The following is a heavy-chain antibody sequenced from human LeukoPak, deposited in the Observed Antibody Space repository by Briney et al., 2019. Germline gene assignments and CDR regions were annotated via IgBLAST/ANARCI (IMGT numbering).Heavy chain of an antibody. Sequence: GGSLRLSCAASGFTLSSYNMNWVRQAPGKGLEWVSSISSSSSYLFFADSVKGRFTISRDNTKNSLYLQMNSLRAEDTAVYYCARGRWFFAFDIWGQGTMVTVSS. CDR3: ARGRWFFAFDI. CDR1: GFTLSSYN. J-gene: IGHJ3*02. CDR2: ISSSSSYL. V-gene: IGHV3-21*01. D-gene: IGHD2-15*01.